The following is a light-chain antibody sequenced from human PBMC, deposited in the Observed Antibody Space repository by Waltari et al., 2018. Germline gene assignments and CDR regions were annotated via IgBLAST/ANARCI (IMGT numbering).Light chain of an antibody. Sequence: DIQMTQSPSSLSASIGDRVTIPCRASQSIDTYLNWYQQKPGEAPKLLIYAASRLQSGVSSRFSGSGSGTDFTLTVDSLQPEDLATYYCQQSYNTLALTFGGGTKVEIK. CDR2: AAS. J-gene: IGKJ4*01. V-gene: IGKV1-39*01. CDR1: QSIDTY. CDR3: QQSYNTLALT.